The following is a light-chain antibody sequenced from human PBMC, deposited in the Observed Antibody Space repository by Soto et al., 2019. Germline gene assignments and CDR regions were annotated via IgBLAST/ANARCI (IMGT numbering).Light chain of an antibody. CDR3: QEFRSATST. CDR1: QGIRSD. CDR2: AAS. Sequence: CRASQGIRSDLAWYQQNPGKAPKLLIYAASTLQNGVLSTFSGSGSGTEFTLTISSLQPEDFGTYYCQEFRSATSTFGQGTRLEIK. V-gene: IGKV1-9*01. J-gene: IGKJ5*01.